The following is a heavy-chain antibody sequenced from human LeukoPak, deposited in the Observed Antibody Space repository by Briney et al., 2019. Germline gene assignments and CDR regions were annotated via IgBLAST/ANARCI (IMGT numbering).Heavy chain of an antibody. CDR1: GGSISSYY. V-gene: IGHV4-4*07. CDR2: IYTSGST. J-gene: IGHJ6*03. CDR3: ARGRRYYDFWSVHPPYYYMDV. Sequence: SEALSLTCTVSGGSISSYYWSWIRQPAGKGLEWIGRIYTSGSTNYNPSLKSRVTMLVDTSKNQFSLKLSSVTAADTAVYYCARGRRYYDFWSVHPPYYYMDVWGKGTTVTVSS. D-gene: IGHD3-3*01.